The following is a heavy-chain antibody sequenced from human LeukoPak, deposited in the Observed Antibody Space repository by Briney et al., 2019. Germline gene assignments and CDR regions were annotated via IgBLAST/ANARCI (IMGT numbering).Heavy chain of an antibody. J-gene: IGHJ3*02. Sequence: PGGSLRLSCAASGFTFNTYSMTWVRQAPGKGLEWLAAISEGSVQTYYAGSVKGRFTISRDNSKNTLYPRMISLRAEDTALYYCAKGYSGYDYWAFDIWGQGTMVTVSS. CDR3: AKGYSGYDYWAFDI. V-gene: IGHV3-23*01. CDR1: GFTFNTYS. CDR2: ISEGSVQT. D-gene: IGHD5-12*01.